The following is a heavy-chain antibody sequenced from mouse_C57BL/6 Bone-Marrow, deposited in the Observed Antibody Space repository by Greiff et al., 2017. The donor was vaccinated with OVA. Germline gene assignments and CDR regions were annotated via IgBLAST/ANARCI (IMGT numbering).Heavy chain of an antibody. CDR1: GYTFTDYE. Sequence: QVQLQQSGAELVRPGASVTLSCKASGYTFTDYEMHWVKQTPVHGLEWIGAIDPETGGTAYNQKFKGKAILTADKSSSTAYMELRSLTSEDSAVYYCTRGTTVGGYFDYWGQGTTLTVSS. D-gene: IGHD1-1*01. J-gene: IGHJ2*01. CDR3: TRGTTVGGYFDY. CDR2: IDPETGGT. V-gene: IGHV1-15*01.